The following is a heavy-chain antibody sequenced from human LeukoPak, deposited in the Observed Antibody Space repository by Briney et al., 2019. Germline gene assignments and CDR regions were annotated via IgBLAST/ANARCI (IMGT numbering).Heavy chain of an antibody. CDR1: GGSISSYY. CDR2: IYTSGST. Sequence: SETLSLTCTVSGGSISSYYRSWIRQPAGKGLEWIGRIYTSGSTNYNPSLKSRVTMSVDTSKNQFSLKLSSVTAADTAVYYCARDWPYYYGSGSYFGYYGMDVWGQGTTVTVSS. CDR3: ARDWPYYYGSGSYFGYYGMDV. D-gene: IGHD3-10*01. J-gene: IGHJ6*02. V-gene: IGHV4-4*07.